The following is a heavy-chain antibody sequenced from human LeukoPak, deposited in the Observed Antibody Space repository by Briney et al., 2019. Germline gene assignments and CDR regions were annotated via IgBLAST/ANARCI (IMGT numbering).Heavy chain of an antibody. CDR3: ARVPWVAIDSSGYQSPVFDP. J-gene: IGHJ5*02. Sequence: GASVKVSCKASGYTFTSYAMNWVRQAPGQGLEWMGWISAYNGNTNYAQKLQGRVTMTTDTSTSTAYMELRSLRSDDTAVYYCARVPWVAIDSSGYQSPVFDPWGQGTLVTVSS. CDR2: ISAYNGNT. CDR1: GYTFTSYA. D-gene: IGHD3-22*01. V-gene: IGHV1-18*01.